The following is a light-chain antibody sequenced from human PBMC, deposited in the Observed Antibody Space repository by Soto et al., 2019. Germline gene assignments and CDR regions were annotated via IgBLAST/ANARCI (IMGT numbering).Light chain of an antibody. CDR3: QQSYSSPWT. CDR2: AAS. Sequence: DIQMTQSPSSLSASVGDRVTITCRASQTITNYLNWYQQKPGKAPKLLIYAASTLLSGVPSRFAGGGSGTDFTLTIDSLPPEDFATYLCQQSYSSPWTFGQGTKVEI. J-gene: IGKJ1*01. V-gene: IGKV1-39*01. CDR1: QTITNY.